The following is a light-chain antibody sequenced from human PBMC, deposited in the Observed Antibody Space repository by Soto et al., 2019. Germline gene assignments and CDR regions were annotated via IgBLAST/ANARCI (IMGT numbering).Light chain of an antibody. V-gene: IGKV3-15*01. CDR2: GAF. CDR1: QNVRNS. CDR3: LQYDNWPPYT. Sequence: EIEVTQSPATLSVSPGDTVTLSCRVTQNVRNSLAWYQHKPGQAPRLLIFGAFTTAADAPARFRGSGSGTDFTLTITSLQSEDFAVYYCLQYDNWPPYTFGQGTMVDIK. J-gene: IGKJ2*01.